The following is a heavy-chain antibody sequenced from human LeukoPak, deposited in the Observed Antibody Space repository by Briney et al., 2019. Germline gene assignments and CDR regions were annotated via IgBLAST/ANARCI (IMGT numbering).Heavy chain of an antibody. D-gene: IGHD6-19*01. V-gene: IGHV3-23*01. CDR1: GFTFSSYS. Sequence: PGGSLRLSCAASGFTFSSYSMNWVRQAPGRGGEWVSAICGSGGSTYYADTVKGGFTISRDNSKNTLYLQMNSLRAEDTAVYYCAKSKQWLVRGVHYFDYWGQGTLVTVSS. J-gene: IGHJ4*02. CDR2: ICGSGGST. CDR3: AKSKQWLVRGVHYFDY.